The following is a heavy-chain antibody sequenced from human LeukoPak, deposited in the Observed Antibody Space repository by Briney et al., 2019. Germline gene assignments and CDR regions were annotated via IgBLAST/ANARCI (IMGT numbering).Heavy chain of an antibody. CDR1: GFSVSRNY. J-gene: IGHJ4*02. V-gene: IGHV3-66*01. D-gene: IGHD1-1*01. CDR3: ASKTDHQTGGDY. CDR2: IYSGGST. Sequence: TGGSLRLSCAASGFSVSRNYMTWVRQAPGEGLEWVSLIYSGGSTSYADSVKGRFTISRDNSKNTLYLQMNSLRAEDTAVYYCASKTDHQTGGDYWGQGTLVTVSS.